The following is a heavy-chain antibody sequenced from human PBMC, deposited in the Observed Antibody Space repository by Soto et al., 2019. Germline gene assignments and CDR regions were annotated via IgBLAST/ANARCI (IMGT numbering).Heavy chain of an antibody. CDR2: INHSGST. V-gene: IGHV4-34*01. J-gene: IGHJ4*02. CDR3: AREGVAAAELGY. D-gene: IGHD6-13*01. Sequence: SETLSLTCAVYGGSFSGYYWSWIRQPPGKGLEWIGEINHSGSTNYNPSLKSRVTISVDTSKNQFSLKLSSVTAADTAVYYCAREGVAAAELGYWGQGTLVTVSS. CDR1: GGSFSGYY.